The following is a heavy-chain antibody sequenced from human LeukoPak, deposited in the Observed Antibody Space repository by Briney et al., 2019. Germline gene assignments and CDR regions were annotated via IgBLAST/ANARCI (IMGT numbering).Heavy chain of an antibody. CDR3: ARRVLAYYDFWSGTLYRPNWFDP. CDR2: MNPNSGNT. D-gene: IGHD3-3*01. CDR1: GYTFTIYD. J-gene: IGHJ5*02. Sequence: ASVKVSCKASGYTFTIYDINWVRQATGQGLEWMGWMNPNSGNTGYAQKFQGRVTMTRNTSISTAYMELSSLRSEDTAVYYCARRVLAYYDFWSGTLYRPNWFDPWGQGTLVTVSS. V-gene: IGHV1-8*01.